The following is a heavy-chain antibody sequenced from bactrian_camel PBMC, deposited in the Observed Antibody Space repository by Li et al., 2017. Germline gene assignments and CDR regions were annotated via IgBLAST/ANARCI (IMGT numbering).Heavy chain of an antibody. D-gene: IGHD6*01. CDR1: GFTFRDYA. CDR3: AAAGSINRCEYNY. CDR2: IATGSGNT. V-gene: IGHV3S40*01. Sequence: VQLVESGGGLVQPDGSLRLSCATSGFTFRDYAMSWVRQAPGKEREGVARIATGSGNTYYADSVKGRFTISQDNAKNTVYLQMNSLKPEDTAMYYCAAAGSINRCEYNYWGQGTQVTVS. J-gene: IGHJ4*01.